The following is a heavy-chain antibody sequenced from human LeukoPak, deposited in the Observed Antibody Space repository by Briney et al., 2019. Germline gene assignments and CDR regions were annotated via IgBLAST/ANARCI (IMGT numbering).Heavy chain of an antibody. J-gene: IGHJ4*02. D-gene: IGHD5-18*01. V-gene: IGHV3-21*01. CDR3: ARDRRGYSYGSSFDC. CDR2: ISSSSSYI. CDR1: GFTFSSYS. Sequence: PGGSLRLSCAASGFTSGFTFSSYSMNWVRQAPGKGLEWVSSISSSSSYIYYADSVKGRFTISRDNAKNSLYLQMNSLRAEDTAVYYCARDRRGYSYGSSFDCWGQGTLVTVSS.